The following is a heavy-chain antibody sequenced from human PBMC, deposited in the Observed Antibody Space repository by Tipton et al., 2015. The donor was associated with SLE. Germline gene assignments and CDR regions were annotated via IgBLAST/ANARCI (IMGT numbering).Heavy chain of an antibody. J-gene: IGHJ4*02. V-gene: IGHV4-34*01. Sequence: TLSLTCAVYGGSFSGYYWSWSRQPPGKGLEWIGEINHSGSTNYNPSLKSRVTISVDTSKNQFSLKLSSVTAADTAVYYCARLETGTTSNFDYWGQGTLVTVSS. CDR2: INHSGST. CDR3: ARLETGTTSNFDY. CDR1: GGSFSGYY. D-gene: IGHD1-1*01.